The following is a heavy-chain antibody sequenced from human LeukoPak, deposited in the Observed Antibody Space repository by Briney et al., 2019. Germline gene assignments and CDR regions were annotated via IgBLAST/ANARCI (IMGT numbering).Heavy chain of an antibody. CDR1: GFTFSNAW. Sequence: PGGSLRLSCAASGFTFSNAWMSWVRQAPGKGLEWVGRIKSKTDGGTTDYAAPVKGRFTISRDDSKSIAYLQMNSLKTEDTAVYYCTRGRYYDSSGTDYFDYWGQGTLVTVSS. V-gene: IGHV3-15*01. CDR3: TRGRYYDSSGTDYFDY. J-gene: IGHJ4*02. D-gene: IGHD3-22*01. CDR2: IKSKTDGGTT.